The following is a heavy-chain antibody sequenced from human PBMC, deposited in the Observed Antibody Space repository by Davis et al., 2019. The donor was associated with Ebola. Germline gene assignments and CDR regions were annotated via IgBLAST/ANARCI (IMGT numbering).Heavy chain of an antibody. Sequence: PGGSLRLSCAASGFTFGDYAMSWVRQAPGKGLEWVSTISRAGESTYYGDSVRGRFTISRDNSMNTVYVQMYSLRAEDTAVYYCAREDRGSSFGYWGQGTLVTVSS. CDR1: GFTFGDYA. CDR3: AREDRGSSFGY. CDR2: ISRAGEST. V-gene: IGHV3-23*01. D-gene: IGHD6-6*01. J-gene: IGHJ4*02.